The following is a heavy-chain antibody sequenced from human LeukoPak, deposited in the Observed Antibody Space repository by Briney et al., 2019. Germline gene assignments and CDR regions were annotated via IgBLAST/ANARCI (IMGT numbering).Heavy chain of an antibody. CDR1: GFTFSSYS. Sequence: GGSLRLSCAASGFTFSSYSMNWVRQAPGKGLEWVSYISSSSSTRYYADSVKGRFTISRDNAKNSLYLQMNSLRAEDTAVYYCARDTPWPTLYGSGSYGFDYWGQGTLVTVSS. CDR2: ISSSSSTR. CDR3: ARDTPWPTLYGSGSYGFDY. J-gene: IGHJ4*02. V-gene: IGHV3-48*04. D-gene: IGHD3-10*01.